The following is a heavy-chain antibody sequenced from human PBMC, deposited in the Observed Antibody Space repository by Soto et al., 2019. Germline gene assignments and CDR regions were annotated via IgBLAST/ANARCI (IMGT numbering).Heavy chain of an antibody. J-gene: IGHJ4*02. CDR2: TYYRSKWSS. Sequence: PSQTLSLTCAISGDSVSSKSAAWHWIRQSPSRGLEWLGRTYYRSKWSSNYAVSVKSRITINPDTSKNQFSLQLRSVTPDDAAMNYYARTGDYPFDYWGQGTLVTVSS. D-gene: IGHD7-27*01. V-gene: IGHV6-1*01. CDR1: GDSVSSKSAA. CDR3: ARTGDYPFDY.